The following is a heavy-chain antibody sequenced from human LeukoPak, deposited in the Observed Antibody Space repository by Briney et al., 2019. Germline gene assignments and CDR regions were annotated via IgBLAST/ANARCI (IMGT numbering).Heavy chain of an antibody. D-gene: IGHD3-22*01. V-gene: IGHV4-39*07. Sequence: EASETLSLTCTVSGGSISSSSYYWGWIRQPPGKGLEWIGSIYYSGSTYYNPSLKSRVTISVDTSKNQFSLKLSSVTAADTAVYYCAKRTNYYDSSGFLDYWGQGTLVTVSS. J-gene: IGHJ4*02. CDR1: GGSISSSSYY. CDR2: IYYSGST. CDR3: AKRTNYYDSSGFLDY.